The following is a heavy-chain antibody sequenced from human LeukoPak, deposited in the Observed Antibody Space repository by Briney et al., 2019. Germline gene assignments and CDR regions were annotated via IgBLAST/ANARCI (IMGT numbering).Heavy chain of an antibody. V-gene: IGHV5-51*01. CDR2: IYPGDYDI. CDR1: GYTFTSYW. Sequence: GESLKISWEGSGYTFTSYWIAWVRQMPGKGREWMGIIYPGDYDIISSPPFQGQDTFSADKSISTAYLQWRSLKASDTAMYYCARWRSSSKSFDYWGQGTLVTVSS. J-gene: IGHJ4*02. CDR3: ARWRSSSKSFDY. D-gene: IGHD6-6*01.